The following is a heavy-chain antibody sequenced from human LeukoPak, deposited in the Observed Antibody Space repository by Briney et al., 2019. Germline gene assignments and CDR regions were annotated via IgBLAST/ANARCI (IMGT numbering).Heavy chain of an antibody. Sequence: SETLSLTCTVSGGSISSGGYYWSWIRQPPGKGLVWIGYIYHSGSTYYNPSLKSRVTISVDRSKNQFSLKLSSVTAADTAVYYCARDGGLVDYWGQGTLVTVSS. D-gene: IGHD3-16*01. V-gene: IGHV4-30-2*01. CDR2: IYHSGST. J-gene: IGHJ4*02. CDR3: ARDGGLVDY. CDR1: GGSISSGGYY.